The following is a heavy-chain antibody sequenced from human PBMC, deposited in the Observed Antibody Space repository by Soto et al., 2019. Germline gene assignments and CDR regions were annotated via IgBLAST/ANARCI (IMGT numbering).Heavy chain of an antibody. CDR1: GYSFTSYW. V-gene: IGHV5-51*01. CDR3: ARNAPYYDFWSGYADY. D-gene: IGHD3-3*01. Sequence: EVQLVQSGAEVKKPGESLKISCKGSGYSFTSYWIGWVRQMPGKGLEWMGIIYPGDSDTRYSPSFQGQVTISADKSISTAYLQWSSLKASDTAMYYGARNAPYYDFWSGYADYWGQGTLVTVSS. CDR2: IYPGDSDT. J-gene: IGHJ4*02.